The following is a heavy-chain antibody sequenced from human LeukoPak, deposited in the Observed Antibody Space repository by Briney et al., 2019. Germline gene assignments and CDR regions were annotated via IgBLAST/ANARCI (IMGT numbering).Heavy chain of an antibody. J-gene: IGHJ4*02. CDR2: ISSSSSTI. CDR1: GFTFSSYS. CDR3: ARDLVGATNY. Sequence: GGSLRLSCAASGFTFSSYSMNWVRRAPGKGLEWVSYISSSSSTIYYADSVKGRFTISRDNAKNSLYLQMNSLRAEDTAVYYCARDLVGATNYWGQGTLVTVSS. V-gene: IGHV3-48*01. D-gene: IGHD1-26*01.